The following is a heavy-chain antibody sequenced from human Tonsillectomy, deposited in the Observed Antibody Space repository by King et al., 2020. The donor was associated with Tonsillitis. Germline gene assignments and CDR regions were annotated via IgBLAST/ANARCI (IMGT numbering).Heavy chain of an antibody. V-gene: IGHV2-5*02. CDR3: AHRRSGRWYVRGDYFDY. Sequence: TLKESGPTLVKRTQTLTLTCTFSGFSLSTSGVGVGWIRQPPGKALEWLALIYLDDDNSSTPSLKSRLTITKDTPKNQVVLTMTNMDPVDTATTYCAHRRSGRWYVRGDYFDYWGQGTLVTVSS. J-gene: IGHJ4*02. CDR1: GFSLSTSGVG. D-gene: IGHD6-13*01. CDR2: IYLDDDN.